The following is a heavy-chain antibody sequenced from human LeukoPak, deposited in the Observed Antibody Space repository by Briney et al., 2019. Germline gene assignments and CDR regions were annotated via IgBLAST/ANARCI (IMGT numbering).Heavy chain of an antibody. Sequence: GGSLRLSCAASGFVVSSNYMNWVRQAPGKGLEWVSSISSSSSYIYYADSVKGRFTISRDNSKGTLYLQMNSLRAEDTAVYYCARARGVSTGYRPIDYWGQGTLVTVSS. D-gene: IGHD3-22*01. CDR2: ISSSSSYI. CDR1: GFVVSSNY. J-gene: IGHJ4*02. CDR3: ARARGVSTGYRPIDY. V-gene: IGHV3-21*01.